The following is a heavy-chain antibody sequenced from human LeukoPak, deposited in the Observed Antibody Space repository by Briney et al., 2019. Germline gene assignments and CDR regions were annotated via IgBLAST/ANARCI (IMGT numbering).Heavy chain of an antibody. CDR1: GYTFTGYY. CDR3: ATSRDGYKFGKWTLIDY. D-gene: IGHD5-24*01. V-gene: IGHV1-2*02. CDR2: INPNSGGT. J-gene: IGHJ4*02. Sequence: ASVKVSCKASGYTFTGYYMHWVRQAPGQGLEWMGWINPNSGGTNYAQKFQGRVTMTRDTSISTAYMELSSLRSEDTAVYYCATSRDGYKFGKWTLIDYWGQGTLVTVSS.